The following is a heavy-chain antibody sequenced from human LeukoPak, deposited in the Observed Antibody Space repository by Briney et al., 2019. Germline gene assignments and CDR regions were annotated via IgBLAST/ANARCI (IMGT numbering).Heavy chain of an antibody. Sequence: SETLSLTCTVSGGSISSGGYYWSWIRQHPGKGLEWIGYIYYSGSTYYNPSLKSRVTISVDTSKNQFSLKLSSVTAADTAVYYCARDGDGDYASPDAFDIWGQGTMVTVSS. J-gene: IGHJ3*02. CDR2: IYYSGST. V-gene: IGHV4-31*03. CDR1: GGSISSGGYY. CDR3: ARDGDGDYASPDAFDI. D-gene: IGHD4-17*01.